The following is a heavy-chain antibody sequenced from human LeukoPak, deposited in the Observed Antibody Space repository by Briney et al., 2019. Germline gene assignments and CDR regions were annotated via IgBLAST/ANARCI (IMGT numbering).Heavy chain of an antibody. Sequence: GASVKVSCKASGYTFTSYGISWVRQAPGQGLEWMGWISAYNGNTNYAQKLQGRVTMTTDTSTSTVYMELSSLRSEDTAVYYCARGIAAAGPDGYWGQGTLVTVSS. CDR1: GYTFTSYG. CDR2: ISAYNGNT. CDR3: ARGIAAAGPDGY. V-gene: IGHV1-18*01. J-gene: IGHJ4*02. D-gene: IGHD6-13*01.